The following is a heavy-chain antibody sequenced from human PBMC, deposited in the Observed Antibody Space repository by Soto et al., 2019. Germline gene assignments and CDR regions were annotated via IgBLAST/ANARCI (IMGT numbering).Heavy chain of an antibody. V-gene: IGHV3-23*01. CDR3: AKDPHYGSGSYYNAPPHDY. J-gene: IGHJ4*02. Sequence: SLRLSCAASGLTFSSYAMSWVRQAPGKGLEWVSAISGSGGSTYYADSVKGRFTISRDNSKNTLYLQMNSLRAEDTAVYYCAKDPHYGSGSYYNAPPHDYWGQGTLVTVS. D-gene: IGHD3-10*01. CDR2: ISGSGGST. CDR1: GLTFSSYA.